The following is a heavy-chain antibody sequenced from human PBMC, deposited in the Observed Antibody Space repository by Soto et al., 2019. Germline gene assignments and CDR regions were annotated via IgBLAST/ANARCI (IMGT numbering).Heavy chain of an antibody. V-gene: IGHV4-59*01. CDR1: GGSISSYY. Sequence: PSETLSLTCTVSGGSISSYYWSWIRQPPGKGLEWIGYIYYSGSTNYNPSLKSRVTISVDTSKNQFSLKLSSVTAADTAVYYCAGGGWLQPKSPLDVWGQGTTVTVSS. D-gene: IGHD5-12*01. CDR3: AGGGWLQPKSPLDV. J-gene: IGHJ6*02. CDR2: IYYSGST.